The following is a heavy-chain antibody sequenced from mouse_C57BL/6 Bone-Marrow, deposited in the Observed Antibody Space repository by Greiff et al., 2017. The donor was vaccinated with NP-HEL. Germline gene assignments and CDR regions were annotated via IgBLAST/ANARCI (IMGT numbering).Heavy chain of an antibody. CDR2: ISYDGSN. Sequence: VQLKESGPGLVKPSQSLSLTCSVTGYSITSGYYWNWIRQFPGNKLEWMGYISYDGSNNYNPSLKNRISITRDTSKNQFFLKLNSVTTEDTATYYCARGGYGPFAYWGQGTLVTVSA. J-gene: IGHJ3*01. CDR3: ARGGYGPFAY. CDR1: GYSITSGYY. D-gene: IGHD1-2*01. V-gene: IGHV3-6*01.